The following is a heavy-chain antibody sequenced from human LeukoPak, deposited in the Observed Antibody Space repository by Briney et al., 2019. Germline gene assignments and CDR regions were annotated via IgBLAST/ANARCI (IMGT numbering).Heavy chain of an antibody. D-gene: IGHD2-8*02. CDR1: GGSFSGYY. CDR2: INHSGST. J-gene: IGHJ4*02. V-gene: IGHV4-34*01. Sequence: SETLSLTCAVYGGSFSGYYRSWIRQPPGKGLEWIGEINHSGSTNYNPSLESRVTISVDTSKNQFSLKLSSVTAADTAVYYCAGSRRYRSSGYWGQGTLVTVSS. CDR3: AGSRRYRSSGY.